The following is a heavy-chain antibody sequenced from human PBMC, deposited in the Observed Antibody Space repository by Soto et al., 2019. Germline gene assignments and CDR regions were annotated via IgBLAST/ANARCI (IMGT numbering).Heavy chain of an antibody. D-gene: IGHD5-12*01. V-gene: IGHV3-23*01. CDR1: VFTFNKCG. Sequence: VGALRLLCAASVFTFNKCGISCVRHSPGKWLQWVATISGSGKTTEYADSVKGRLTISRDNSRNTVHLQMNSLRVEDTAIYYCAKDVSENSGTSIDDYWGQRTGVSV. J-gene: IGHJ4*02. CDR2: ISGSGKTT. CDR3: AKDVSENSGTSIDDY.